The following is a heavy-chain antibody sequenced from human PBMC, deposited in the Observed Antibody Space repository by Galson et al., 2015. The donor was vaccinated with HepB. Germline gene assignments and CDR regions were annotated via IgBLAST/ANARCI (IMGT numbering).Heavy chain of an antibody. CDR3: ARYTAMVHNFDY. V-gene: IGHV1-2*02. CDR2: INLNTGVT. CDR1: GYTFTGYY. Sequence: SVKVSCKASGYTFTGYYMHWVRQAPGQGLEWMGWINLNTGVTNYAQNFQGRVTMTRDTSINTAYMELSSLTSDDTAVYYCARYTAMVHNFDYWGQGTLVTVSS. J-gene: IGHJ4*02. D-gene: IGHD4/OR15-4a*01.